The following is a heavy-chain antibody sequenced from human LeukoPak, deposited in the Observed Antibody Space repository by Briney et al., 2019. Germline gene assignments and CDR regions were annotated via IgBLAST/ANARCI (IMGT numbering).Heavy chain of an antibody. D-gene: IGHD1-26*01. CDR2: ISAYNGNT. Sequence: ASVKVSCKASGYIFTDYYMHWVRQAPGQGLEWMGWISAYNGNTNYAQKLQGRVTMTTDTSTSTAYMELRSLRSDDTAVYYCARNSGSYFEFDYWGQGTLVTVSS. J-gene: IGHJ4*02. CDR3: ARNSGSYFEFDY. V-gene: IGHV1-18*04. CDR1: GYIFTDYY.